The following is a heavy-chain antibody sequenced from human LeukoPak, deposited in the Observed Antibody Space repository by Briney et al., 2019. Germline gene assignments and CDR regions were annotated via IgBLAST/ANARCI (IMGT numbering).Heavy chain of an antibody. CDR1: GGSISSGGYY. D-gene: IGHD5-18*01. V-gene: IGHV4-31*03. Sequence: SQTLSLTCTVSGGSISSGGYYWSWIRQHPGKGLEWIGYIYYSGSTYYNPSLKSRVTISVDASKNQFSLKLSSVTAADTAVYYCARVPWAPSYGFSIFDYWGQGTLVTVSS. CDR3: ARVPWAPSYGFSIFDY. J-gene: IGHJ4*02. CDR2: IYYSGST.